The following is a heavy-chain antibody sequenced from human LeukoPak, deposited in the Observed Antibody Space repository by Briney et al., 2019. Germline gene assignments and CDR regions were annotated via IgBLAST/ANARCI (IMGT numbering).Heavy chain of an antibody. V-gene: IGHV3-30*04. J-gene: IGHJ6*04. Sequence: GGSLRLSCAASGFTFSSYAMHWVRQAPGKGLEWVAVISYDGSNKYYADSVKGRFTISRDNSKNTLYLQMNSLRAEDTAVYYCASPASSSWYLGVWGKGTTVTVSS. CDR1: GFTFSSYA. D-gene: IGHD6-13*01. CDR2: ISYDGSNK. CDR3: ASPASSSWYLGV.